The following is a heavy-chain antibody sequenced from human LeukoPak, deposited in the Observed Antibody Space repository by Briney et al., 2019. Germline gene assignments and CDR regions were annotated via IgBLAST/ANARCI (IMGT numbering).Heavy chain of an antibody. CDR3: ARDRGSSGYNDAFDI. Sequence: PGGSLRLSCAASGFTFSDHYMEWVRQAPGKGLEWVGRTRNKANSYTTEYAASVKGRFTISRDDSKTSLYLQMNSLKTEDTAVYYCARDRGSSGYNDAFDIWGQGTMVTVSS. CDR1: GFTFSDHY. CDR2: TRNKANSYTT. J-gene: IGHJ3*02. D-gene: IGHD3-22*01. V-gene: IGHV3-72*01.